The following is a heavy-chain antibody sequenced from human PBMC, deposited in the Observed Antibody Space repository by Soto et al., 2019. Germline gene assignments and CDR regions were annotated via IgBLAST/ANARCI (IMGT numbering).Heavy chain of an antibody. CDR2: IWHDGSIK. Sequence: QVQLVESGGGVVQPGRSLRLSCAASGFTFSSYGMHWVRQAPGKGLEWVAVIWHDGSIKYYVDSVKGRFTISRDNSKNTLYLQMNSLRAEDTAVYYCARDERGTDFDYWGQGTLVTVSS. CDR3: ARDERGTDFDY. J-gene: IGHJ4*02. D-gene: IGHD1-1*01. V-gene: IGHV3-33*01. CDR1: GFTFSSYG.